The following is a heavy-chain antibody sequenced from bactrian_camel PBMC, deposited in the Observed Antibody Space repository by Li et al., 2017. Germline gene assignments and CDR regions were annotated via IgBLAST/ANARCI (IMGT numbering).Heavy chain of an antibody. Sequence: HVQLVESGGGSVQPGGSLTLSCVRSGSTTSGVSLAWFRQAPGKEREGVAAQSGTGYTYYGEFVRGRFTISRDSVKNTLYLHLNDLKTEDTAMYYCAKDLQPMGWVPDDFQYDSWGQGTQVTVS. CDR3: AKDLQPMGWVPDDFQYDS. D-gene: IGHD3*01. J-gene: IGHJ4*01. CDR1: GSTTSGVS. CDR2: QSGTGYT. V-gene: IGHV3S1*01.